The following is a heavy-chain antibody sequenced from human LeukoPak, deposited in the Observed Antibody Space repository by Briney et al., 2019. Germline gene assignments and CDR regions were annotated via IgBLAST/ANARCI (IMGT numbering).Heavy chain of an antibody. CDR1: GGSINSGTHY. J-gene: IGHJ4*02. D-gene: IGHD6-13*01. V-gene: IGHV4-39*01. CDR2: IYYSGNT. CDR3: ARLPSGTFDY. Sequence: SETLSLTCTVSGGSINSGTHYWGWVRQPPGKGLEWIGTIYYSGNTYYNPSLKSRVTISIDTSKNQFSLKLSSVTAADTAVYYCARLPSGTFDYWGQGTLVTVSS.